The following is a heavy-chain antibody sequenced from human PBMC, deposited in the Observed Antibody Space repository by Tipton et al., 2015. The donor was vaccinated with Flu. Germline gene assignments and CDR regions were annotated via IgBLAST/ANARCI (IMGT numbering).Heavy chain of an antibody. D-gene: IGHD3-10*01. V-gene: IGHV4-4*08. Sequence: TLSLTCTVSGDSVTSYYWSWIRQPPGKGLEWIGHIHSTRSTNYNPALKSRVTISLDTSKNQYSLNLSSVTAADTAVYYCATTTYYYGSGSHDYWGQGTLVTVSS. J-gene: IGHJ4*02. CDR3: ATTTYYYGSGSHDY. CDR2: IHSTRST. CDR1: GDSVTSYY.